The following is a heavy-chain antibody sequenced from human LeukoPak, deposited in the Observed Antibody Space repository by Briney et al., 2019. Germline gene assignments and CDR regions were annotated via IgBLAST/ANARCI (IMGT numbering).Heavy chain of an antibody. CDR2: INPNSGGT. CDR3: ARDRIVVVAAPMDV. CDR1: GYTFTGYY. V-gene: IGHV1-2*02. J-gene: IGHJ6*03. D-gene: IGHD2-15*01. Sequence: ASVKVSCKASGYTFTGYYMHWVRQAPGQGLEWMGWINPNSGGTNYAQKFQGRVTMTRGTSISTAYMELSRLRSDDTAVYYCARDRIVVVAAPMDVWGKGTTVTVSS.